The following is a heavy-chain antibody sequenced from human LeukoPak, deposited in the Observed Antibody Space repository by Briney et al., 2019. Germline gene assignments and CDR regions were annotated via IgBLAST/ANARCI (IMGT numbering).Heavy chain of an antibody. CDR3: ARDPHSSSWDNWFDP. V-gene: IGHV3-20*04. CDR1: GFTFDDYG. D-gene: IGHD6-13*01. Sequence: RPGGSLRLSCAASGFTFDDYGMSWVRQAPGKGLEWVSGINWNGGSTGYADSVKGRFTISRDNAKNSLYLQMNSLRAEDTALYYCARDPHSSSWDNWFDPWGQGTLVTVSS. CDR2: INWNGGST. J-gene: IGHJ5*02.